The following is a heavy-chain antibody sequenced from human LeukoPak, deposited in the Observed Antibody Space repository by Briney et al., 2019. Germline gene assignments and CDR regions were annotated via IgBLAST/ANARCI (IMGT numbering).Heavy chain of an antibody. CDR1: GGSISSGSYY. J-gene: IGHJ4*02. D-gene: IGHD6-19*01. V-gene: IGHV4-61*02. CDR3: ASGPGWYPFDY. CDR2: IYTSGST. Sequence: SQTLSLTCTVSGGSISSGSYYWSWIRQPAGKGLEWIGRIYTSGSTNYNPSLKSRVTISVDTSKNQFSLKLSSVPAADTAVYYCASGPGWYPFDYWGQGTLVTVSS.